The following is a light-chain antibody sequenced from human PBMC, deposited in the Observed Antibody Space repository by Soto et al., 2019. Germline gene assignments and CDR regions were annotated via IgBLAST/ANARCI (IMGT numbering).Light chain of an antibody. Sequence: DIQMTQSPSSLSASVGDRVTITCQTSQDISNYLNWYQQKPGKAPKLLIYDASNLETGVPSRFSGSGSGTEFTFTISSLLPEDFATYYCQQYDILPLFGQGTKVEIK. CDR2: DAS. V-gene: IGKV1-33*01. CDR1: QDISNY. J-gene: IGKJ2*01. CDR3: QQYDILPL.